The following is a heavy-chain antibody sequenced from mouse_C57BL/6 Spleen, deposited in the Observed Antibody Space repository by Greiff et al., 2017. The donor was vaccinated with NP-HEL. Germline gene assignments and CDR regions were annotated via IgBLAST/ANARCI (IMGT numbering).Heavy chain of an antibody. CDR3: AAGDSSGYYAMDY. D-gene: IGHD3-2*02. CDR1: GYTFTSYW. V-gene: IGHV1-69*01. CDR2: SDPSDSYT. J-gene: IGHJ4*01. Sequence: QVQLKQSGAELVMPGASVKLSCKASGYTFTSYWMHWVQPRPGQGLEWIGESDPSDSYTNYNQQLKGKSTLTVDKSSSTAYMQLSSLTSEDSAVYYCAAGDSSGYYAMDYWGQGTSVTVSS.